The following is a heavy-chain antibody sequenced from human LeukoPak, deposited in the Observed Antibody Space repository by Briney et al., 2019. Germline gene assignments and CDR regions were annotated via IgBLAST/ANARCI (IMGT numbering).Heavy chain of an antibody. CDR2: ISTSSSYI. CDR1: GFTFSSYG. V-gene: IGHV3-21*01. J-gene: IGHJ3*02. Sequence: KTGGSLRLSCAASGFTFSSYGMNWVRQAPGKGLEWVSSISTSSSYIYYADSVKGRFTISRDNAENSLYLQMNSLRAEDTALYYCARGRGYSSSSDAFDIWGQGTMVTVSS. CDR3: ARGRGYSSSSDAFDI. D-gene: IGHD6-6*01.